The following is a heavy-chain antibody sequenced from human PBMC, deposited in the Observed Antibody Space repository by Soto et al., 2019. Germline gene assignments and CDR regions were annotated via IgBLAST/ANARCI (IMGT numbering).Heavy chain of an antibody. CDR2: INPNSGGT. J-gene: IGHJ4*02. CDR1: GYTFTAYY. D-gene: IGHD3-9*01. CDR3: ARVFTRYFDPVGY. Sequence: ASVKVSCKASGYTFTAYYIHWVRQAPGQGLEWMGWINPNSGGTNYAQKFQGWVTMTRDTSISTAYMELSRLKFVDTAVYYCARVFTRYFDPVGYWGQGTLVTVSS. V-gene: IGHV1-2*04.